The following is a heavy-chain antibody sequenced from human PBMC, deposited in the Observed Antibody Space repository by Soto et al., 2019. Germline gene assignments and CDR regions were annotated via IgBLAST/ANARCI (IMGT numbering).Heavy chain of an antibody. D-gene: IGHD2-15*01. CDR3: ARAKYSGAFDI. Sequence: QVQLQESGPGLVKPSQTLSLTCTVSGGSISSGDYYWSWIRQPPGKGLEWIGYIYCSGYTFYNPSLKSRLTISVDTSKNQFSLKLSSVTAADTAVYYCARAKYSGAFDIWGQGTMVTVSS. CDR2: IYCSGYT. CDR1: GGSISSGDYY. V-gene: IGHV4-30-4*01. J-gene: IGHJ3*02.